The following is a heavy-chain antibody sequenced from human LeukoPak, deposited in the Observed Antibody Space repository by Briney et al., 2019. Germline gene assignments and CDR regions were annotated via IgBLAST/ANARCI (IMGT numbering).Heavy chain of an antibody. J-gene: IGHJ4*02. Sequence: SDTLSLTCAVYGGSFSGYYWSWIRQPPGKGLEWIGYIYSSGSTNYNPSLNSRVTMSVDTSKNQFSLKLSSVTAADTAVYYCARDLPGTSFFEYWGQGTLVTVSS. CDR2: IYSSGST. CDR1: GGSFSGYY. V-gene: IGHV4-59*01. CDR3: ARDLPGTSFFEY. D-gene: IGHD2-2*01.